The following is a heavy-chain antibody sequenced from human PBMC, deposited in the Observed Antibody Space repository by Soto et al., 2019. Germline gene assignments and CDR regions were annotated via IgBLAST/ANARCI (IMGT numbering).Heavy chain of an antibody. CDR2: INHSGST. D-gene: IGHD6-19*01. CDR1: GGSLSAYY. CDR3: ARGPLLSIAVAGNNWFDP. V-gene: IGHV4-34*01. J-gene: IGHJ5*02. Sequence: PSETLSLTCAVYGGSLSAYYWSWIRQPPGKGLEWIGEINHSGSTNYNPSLKSRVTISVDTSKNQFSLKLSSVTAADTAVYYCARGPLLSIAVAGNNWFDPWGQGTQVTVSS.